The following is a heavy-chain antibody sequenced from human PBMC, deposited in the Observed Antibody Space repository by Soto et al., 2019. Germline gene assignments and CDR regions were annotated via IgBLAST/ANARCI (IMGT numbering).Heavy chain of an antibody. J-gene: IGHJ6*02. Sequence: SGPTLVNHKKPLTLTCTSSLSSISTSGICVSWIRQTPLKAPEWLALIYWNDDKRYSPSLKSRLTITKDTPKNQVVLKMTNMDPVDTATYYCAHSIHSSSSQFPDYYYGMDVWGQGTTVRVS. CDR1: LSSISTSGIC. CDR2: IYWNDDK. D-gene: IGHD6-6*01. CDR3: AHSIHSSSSQFPDYYYGMDV. V-gene: IGHV2-5*08.